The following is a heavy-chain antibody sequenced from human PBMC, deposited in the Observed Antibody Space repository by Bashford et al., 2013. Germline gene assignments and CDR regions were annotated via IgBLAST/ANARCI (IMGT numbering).Heavy chain of an antibody. CDR1: GYTFTSYW. J-gene: IGHJ4*02. CDR3: ARLSADSSGWFSYFDY. D-gene: IGHD6-19*01. Sequence: GESLKISCKGSGYTFTSYWIGWVRQTPGKGLEWMGIIYPGDSDTRYSPSFQGQVTISADKSISTAYLQWSSLKASDTAMYYCARLSADSSGWFSYFDYWGQGTLVTVSS. V-gene: IGHV5-51*01. CDR2: IYPGDSDT.